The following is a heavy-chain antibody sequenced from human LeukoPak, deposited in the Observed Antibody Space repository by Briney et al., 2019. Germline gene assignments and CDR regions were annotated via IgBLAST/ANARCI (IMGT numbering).Heavy chain of an antibody. J-gene: IGHJ4*02. CDR2: IIPIFGTA. V-gene: IGHV1-69*13. CDR1: GGTFSSYA. D-gene: IGHD2-2*01. CDR3: ARGLGGYCSSTSCPFDY. Sequence: GASVKVSCKASGGTFSSYAISWVRQAPGQGLEWMGGIIPIFGTANYAQKFQGRVTITADESTSTAYMELSSLRSEDTAVYYCARGLGGYCSSTSCPFDYWGQRTLVTVSS.